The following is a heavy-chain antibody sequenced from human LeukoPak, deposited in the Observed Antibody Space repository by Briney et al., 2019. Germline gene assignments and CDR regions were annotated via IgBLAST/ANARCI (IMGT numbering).Heavy chain of an antibody. CDR3: ARDSSLEYQLPHYPNY. CDR1: GGTFSSYA. Sequence: SVKVSCKASGGTFSSYAISWVRQAPGQGLEWMGGIIPIFGTANYAQKFQGRVTITADESTSTAYMELSSLRSEDTAVYYCARDSSLEYQLPHYPNYWGQGTLVTVSS. V-gene: IGHV1-69*13. CDR2: IIPIFGTA. D-gene: IGHD2-2*01. J-gene: IGHJ4*02.